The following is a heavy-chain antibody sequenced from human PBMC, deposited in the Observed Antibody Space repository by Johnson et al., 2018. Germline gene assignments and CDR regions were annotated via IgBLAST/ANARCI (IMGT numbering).Heavy chain of an antibody. Sequence: QVQLVESGGGVVQPVRSLRLSCAASGFTFSGYAMYWVRQAPGKGLEWVAVISYDGSNKYYADSVKGRFTISRDNSKKTLYLQMNSLRPKDTAVYYCARNSPPDYWGQGTLVTVSS. CDR3: ARNSPPDY. J-gene: IGHJ4*02. V-gene: IGHV3-30-3*01. CDR2: ISYDGSNK. CDR1: GFTFSGYA. D-gene: IGHD2/OR15-2a*01.